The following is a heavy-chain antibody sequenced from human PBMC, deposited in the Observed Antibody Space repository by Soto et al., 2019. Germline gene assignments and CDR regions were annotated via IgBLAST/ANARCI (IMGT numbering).Heavy chain of an antibody. CDR3: ARNTFNWFDP. CDR1: GFTFNDFL. CDR2: TSNSGNSV. V-gene: IGHV3-11*01. Sequence: LRLSCAASGFTFNDFLMTWIRQAPGRGPEWVASTSNSGNSVYYADSVKGRFTVSRDNAQNTLTLQMTDLRVDDTAVYYCARNTFNWFDPWGQGTLVTVSS. J-gene: IGHJ5*02.